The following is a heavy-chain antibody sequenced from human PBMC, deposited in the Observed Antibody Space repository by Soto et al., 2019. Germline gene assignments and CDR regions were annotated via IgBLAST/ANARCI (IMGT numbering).Heavy chain of an antibody. V-gene: IGHV3-74*01. CDR1: GFTFSDHL. Sequence: EVHLEDSGGGLVQPGGSLRLSCAASGFTFSDHLMHWVRQAPVKALVWVSRMNSGGSRFNYADSVKGRFNISRDNAKNTLYLEMTGLRVEATAVYYCARGNCSGPSCCFGGTHGGQGTLVTVSS. CDR2: MNSGGSRF. J-gene: IGHJ4*02. D-gene: IGHD2-2*01. CDR3: ARGNCSGPSCCFGGTH.